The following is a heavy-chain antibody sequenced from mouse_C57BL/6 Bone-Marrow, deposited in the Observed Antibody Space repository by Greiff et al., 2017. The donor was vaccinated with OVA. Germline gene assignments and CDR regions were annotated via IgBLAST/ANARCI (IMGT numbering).Heavy chain of an antibody. Sequence: QVQLQQPGAELVRPGTSVKLSCKASGYTFTSYWMHWVKQRPGQGLEWIGVIDPSDSYTNYNQKFKGKATLTVDTSSSTAYMQISSLTSEDAAVYYCARWWLPHYCDYWGQGTTLTVSS. D-gene: IGHD1-1*02. CDR2: IDPSDSYT. CDR3: ARWWLPHYCDY. V-gene: IGHV1-59*01. J-gene: IGHJ2*01. CDR1: GYTFTSYW.